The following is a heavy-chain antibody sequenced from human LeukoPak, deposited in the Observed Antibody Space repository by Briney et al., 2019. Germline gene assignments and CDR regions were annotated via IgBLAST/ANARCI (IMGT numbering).Heavy chain of an antibody. J-gene: IGHJ4*02. V-gene: IGHV4-59*01. D-gene: IGHD2-15*01. Sequence: SETLSLTCTVSGGSISSYYWSWIRQPPGKGLEWIGYIYYSGSTNYNPPLKSRVTISVDTSKNQFSLKLSSVTAADTAVYYCASVSCSGGSCYFDYWGQGTLVTVSS. CDR2: IYYSGST. CDR1: GGSISSYY. CDR3: ASVSCSGGSCYFDY.